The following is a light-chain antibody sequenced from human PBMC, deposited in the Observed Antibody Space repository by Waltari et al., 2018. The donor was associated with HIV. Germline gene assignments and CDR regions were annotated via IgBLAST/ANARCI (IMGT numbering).Light chain of an antibody. J-gene: IGLJ1*01. Sequence: QSVLTQPPSASGTGGQRVTSPGSGSSSNPGSKYVYWYQQVHGTAPKPPIYRNNQRPSGLPDRFSGSKSGPSASLAIRVLRSEDEADYYCAAWDDSLSAFYVFGTGTKVTVL. CDR1: SSNPGSKY. CDR2: RNN. V-gene: IGLV1-47*01. CDR3: AAWDDSLSAFYV.